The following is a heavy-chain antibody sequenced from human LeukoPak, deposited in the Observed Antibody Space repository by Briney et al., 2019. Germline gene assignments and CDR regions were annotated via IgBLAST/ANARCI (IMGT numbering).Heavy chain of an antibody. CDR3: ARDASERLYYYYYTDV. Sequence: ASVKVSCKASGGTFSSYAISWVRQAPGQGLEWMGGIIPIFGTANYAQKFQGRVTITADESTSTAYMELSSLRSEDTAVYSCARDASERLYYYYYTDVWGKGTTVTVSS. V-gene: IGHV1-69*13. J-gene: IGHJ6*03. CDR1: GGTFSSYA. CDR2: IIPIFGTA.